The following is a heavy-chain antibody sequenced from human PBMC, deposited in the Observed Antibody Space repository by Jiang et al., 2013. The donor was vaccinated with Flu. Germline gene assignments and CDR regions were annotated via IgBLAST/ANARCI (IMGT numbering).Heavy chain of an antibody. CDR3: ARGARYGSGSFAFDI. Sequence: GGSLRLSCAASVFTVSSNYMSWVRQAPGKGLEWVSVIYSGGSTYYADSVKGRFTISRDNSKNTLYLQMNSLRAGDTAVYYCARGARYGSGSFAFDIWGQGTMVTVSS. CDR1: VFTVSSNY. D-gene: IGHD3-10*01. V-gene: IGHV3-53*01. CDR2: IYSGGST. J-gene: IGHJ3*02.